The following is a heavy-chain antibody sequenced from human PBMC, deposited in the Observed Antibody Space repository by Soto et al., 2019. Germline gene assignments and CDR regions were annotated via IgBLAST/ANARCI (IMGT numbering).Heavy chain of an antibody. V-gene: IGHV4-34*01. CDR2: INHTGHT. D-gene: IGHD3-10*01. J-gene: IGHJ4*02. CDR1: VASFNDYY. CDR3: ARSGHLFDY. Sequence: QVQLQQWGAGLLKPSETLSLTYAVYVASFNDYYWSWIRQPPGEGLEWIGEINHTGHTNYNPSLKRRVTISVETSKNQFSLKLSSVTAADTDVYYCARSGHLFDYWGQGLLVTVSS.